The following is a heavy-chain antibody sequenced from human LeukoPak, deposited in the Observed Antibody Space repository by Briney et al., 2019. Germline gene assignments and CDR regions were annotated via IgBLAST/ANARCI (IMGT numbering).Heavy chain of an antibody. J-gene: IGHJ4*02. D-gene: IGHD5-18*01. CDR2: ISGSGANT. Sequence: GGSLRLSCVVSGFTFSSYAMNWVRQAPGKGLEWVSAISGSGANTYYVDSVKGRFTISRDNSKNTLYLQMNSLRAEDTAVYYCAKVKLDTAMVFDYWGQGTLVTVSS. CDR1: GFTFSSYA. CDR3: AKVKLDTAMVFDY. V-gene: IGHV3-23*01.